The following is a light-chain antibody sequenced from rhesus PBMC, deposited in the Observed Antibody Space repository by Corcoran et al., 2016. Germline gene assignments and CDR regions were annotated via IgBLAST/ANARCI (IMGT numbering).Light chain of an antibody. V-gene: IGKV1-28*03. CDR3: LQHNSYPLT. Sequence: DIQMTQSPSSPSASVGDTVTITCRASQGINSYLNWFQQTPGKAPKLMIYAASSLESGVPSRFSGGGSGTDFTLTISSLQPEVFAVYYCLQHNSYPLTFGGGAKVELK. CDR1: QGINSY. CDR2: AAS. J-gene: IGKJ4*01.